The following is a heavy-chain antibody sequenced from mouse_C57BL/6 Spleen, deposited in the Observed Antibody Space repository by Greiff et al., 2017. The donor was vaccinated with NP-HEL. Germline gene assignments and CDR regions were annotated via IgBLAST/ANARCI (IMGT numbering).Heavy chain of an antibody. J-gene: IGHJ2*01. V-gene: IGHV14-2*01. CDR2: IDPEDGET. CDR3: ARGEPYYFDY. Sequence: VQLQQSGAELVKPGASVKLSCTASGFNIKDYYMHWVKQRTEQGLEWIGRIDPEDGETKYAPKFQRKATITADTSSNTAYLQLSSLTSEDTAVYYCARGEPYYFDYWAKAPLSQSPQ. CDR1: GFNIKDYY.